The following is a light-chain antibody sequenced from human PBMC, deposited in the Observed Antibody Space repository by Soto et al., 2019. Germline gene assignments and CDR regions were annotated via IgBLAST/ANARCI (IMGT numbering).Light chain of an antibody. CDR1: SSDVGAYNY. V-gene: IGLV2-8*01. CDR3: ISYAGSSIGV. J-gene: IGLJ3*02. Sequence: QSVLTQPPSASGSPGQSVTISCTGTSSDVGAYNYVSWYQQHPGKAPKLMIYEVSKRPSGVTDRFSGTKSGNTASLTVAGLQAEDEADYYCISYAGSSIGVFGGGTKVTVL. CDR2: EVS.